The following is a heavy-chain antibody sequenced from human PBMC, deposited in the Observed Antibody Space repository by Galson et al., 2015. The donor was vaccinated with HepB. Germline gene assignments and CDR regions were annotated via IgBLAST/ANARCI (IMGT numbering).Heavy chain of an antibody. Sequence: VKVSCKVSGYTFTDYYMHWVQQAPGKGLEWMGLVDPEDGETIYAEKFQGRVTITADTSTDTAYMELSSLRSEDTAVYYCATGTSIAAAGTIDYWGQGTLVTVSS. D-gene: IGHD6-13*01. CDR1: GYTFTDYY. CDR3: ATGTSIAAAGTIDY. J-gene: IGHJ4*02. V-gene: IGHV1-69-2*01. CDR2: VDPEDGET.